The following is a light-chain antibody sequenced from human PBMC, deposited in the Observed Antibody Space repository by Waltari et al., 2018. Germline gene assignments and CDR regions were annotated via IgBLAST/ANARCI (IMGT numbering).Light chain of an antibody. CDR3: ASSTNLNTVV. Sequence: QSALAQPASVSGSPGQSVTISCFESYSDIGSSNWVSWYRQDPDRAPKLLIFDVTKRPSGVSTRFSGSKSGNTASLTISGLQTDDTSDYYCASSTNLNTVVFGGGTKLTV. CDR1: YSDIGSSNW. V-gene: IGLV2-14*03. J-gene: IGLJ3*02. CDR2: DVT.